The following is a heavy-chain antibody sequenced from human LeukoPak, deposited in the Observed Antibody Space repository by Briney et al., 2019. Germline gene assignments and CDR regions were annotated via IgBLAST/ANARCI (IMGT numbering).Heavy chain of an antibody. J-gene: IGHJ3*02. D-gene: IGHD5-12*01. CDR1: GASTSHFY. V-gene: IGHV4-59*01. CDR2: MHNSGSS. CDR3: ARSAEWLRNAFDI. Sequence: SETLSLSCTVSGASTSHFYWNWIRQPPGKGLEWIGYMHNSGSSKHSPSLKSRVTISIDTSKNQFSLQLTSVTAAGTAMYFCARSAEWLRNAFDIWGQGTMVSVSS.